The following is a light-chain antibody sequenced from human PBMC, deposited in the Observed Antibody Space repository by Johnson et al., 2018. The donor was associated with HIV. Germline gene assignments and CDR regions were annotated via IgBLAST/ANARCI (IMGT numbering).Light chain of an antibody. Sequence: QSVLTQPPSVSAAPRQKVTISCSGSSSNIGNNYVSWYQQLPGTAPKLLIYDNNKRPSGIPDRFSGSKSGTSATLGITGLLTGDEADYYCGTLDSSLSAYVFGTGTKVTVL. CDR1: SSNIGNNY. CDR3: GTLDSSLSAYV. CDR2: DNN. V-gene: IGLV1-51*01. J-gene: IGLJ1*01.